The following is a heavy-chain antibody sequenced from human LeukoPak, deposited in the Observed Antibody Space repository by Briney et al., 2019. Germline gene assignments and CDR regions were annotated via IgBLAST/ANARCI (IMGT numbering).Heavy chain of an antibody. D-gene: IGHD3-3*01. Sequence: PGGSLRLSCAASGFTFRNYWMSWVRQAPGKGLEWVASIKEEGSEKYYADSVKGRFTISRDNAQNSVYLQMNTLRAEDTGVYYCAKDHYWSIDYWGRGTLVTVSS. CDR2: IKEEGSEK. J-gene: IGHJ4*02. V-gene: IGHV3-7*01. CDR1: GFTFRNYW. CDR3: AKDHYWSIDY.